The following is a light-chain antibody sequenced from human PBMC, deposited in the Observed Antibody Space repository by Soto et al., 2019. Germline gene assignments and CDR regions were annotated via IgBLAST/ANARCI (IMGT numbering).Light chain of an antibody. J-gene: IGKJ5*01. CDR1: QGINRF. V-gene: IGKV1-9*01. CDR3: QQLKSNLIT. Sequence: DIQLTQSPSFLSASVGDRVTITCRASQGINRFLAWYQQKPGKAPKLLIYAASTLQSGVPSRFSGSGSGTEFTLTISSLQPEDFATYYCQQLKSNLITFGQGTLLEIK. CDR2: AAS.